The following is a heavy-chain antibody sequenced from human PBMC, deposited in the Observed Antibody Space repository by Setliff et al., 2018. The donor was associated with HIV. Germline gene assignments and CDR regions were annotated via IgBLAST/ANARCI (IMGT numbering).Heavy chain of an antibody. CDR3: AKDIWFSRGYSTTWVEGPFDY. V-gene: IGHV3-9*01. CDR2: INWSSRNM. Sequence: PGGSLRLSCAASGLTFDDYAMHWVRQAPGKGLEWVSGINWSSRNMGYADSVKGRFTISRDNAKSFLYLQMDSLRAEDTALYYCAKDIWFSRGYSTTWVEGPFDYWGQGTLVTVSS. J-gene: IGHJ4*02. CDR1: GLTFDDYA. D-gene: IGHD3-10*01.